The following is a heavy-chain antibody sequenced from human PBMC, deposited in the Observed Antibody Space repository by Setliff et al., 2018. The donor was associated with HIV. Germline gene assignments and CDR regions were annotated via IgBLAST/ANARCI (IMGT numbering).Heavy chain of an antibody. D-gene: IGHD2-21*02. CDR1: GGSFSGY. CDR2: INHSGNT. J-gene: IGHJ3*02. V-gene: IGHV4-34*01. CDR3: AREVDVVTTSDAFDI. Sequence: SETLSLTCAVYGGSFSGYWSWIRQSPGKGLEWLGEINHSGNTHYDPSLKSRTTISLDTSMNQFSLKLTSVTAADTAVYYCAREVDVVTTSDAFDIWGQGTMVTVSS.